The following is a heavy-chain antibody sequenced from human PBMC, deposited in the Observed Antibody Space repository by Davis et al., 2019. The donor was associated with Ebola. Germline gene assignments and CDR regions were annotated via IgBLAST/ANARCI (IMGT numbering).Heavy chain of an antibody. V-gene: IGHV3-21*01. CDR3: TRGNWNYPN. Sequence: GESLKISCTASGFTFSRYWMHWVRQAPGKGLEWVSSISSTSYYINYADSVKGRFTISRDNAKNSLFLQMNSLRVEDTAVYYCTRGNWNYPNWGQGTLVTVSS. CDR1: GFTFSRYW. J-gene: IGHJ4*02. D-gene: IGHD1-7*01. CDR2: ISSTSYYI.